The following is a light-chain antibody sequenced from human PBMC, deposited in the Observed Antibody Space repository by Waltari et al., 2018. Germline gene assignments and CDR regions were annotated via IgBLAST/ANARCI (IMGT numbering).Light chain of an antibody. CDR2: DTE. J-gene: IGLJ2*01. CDR3: GTWDNNLSALV. CDR1: TSNIGNNY. V-gene: IGLV1-51*02. Sequence: QSVLTQPPSVSAAPGQKVTISCSGSTSNIGNNYVSWYQQVPGAAPKVFIYDTEKRPSGIPDRFSGSKSGTSASLGITGLQTGDEAAYYCGTWDNNLSALVFGGGTKLTVL.